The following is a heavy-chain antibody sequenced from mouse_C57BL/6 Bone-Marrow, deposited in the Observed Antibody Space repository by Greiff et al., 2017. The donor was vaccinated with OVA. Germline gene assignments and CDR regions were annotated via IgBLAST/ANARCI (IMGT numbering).Heavy chain of an antibody. D-gene: IGHD1-1*01. J-gene: IGHJ4*01. Sequence: QVTLKESGPGILQSSQTLSLTCSFSGFSLSTSGMGVSWIRQPSGKGLEWLAHIYWDDDKRYNPSLKSRLTISKDTSRNQVFLKITSVDTADTATYYCAHYYGSSHYAMDYWGQGTSVTVSS. V-gene: IGHV8-12*01. CDR2: IYWDDDK. CDR3: AHYYGSSHYAMDY. CDR1: GFSLSTSGMG.